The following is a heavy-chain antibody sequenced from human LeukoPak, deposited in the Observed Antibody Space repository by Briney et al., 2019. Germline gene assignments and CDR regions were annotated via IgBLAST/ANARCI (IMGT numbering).Heavy chain of an antibody. CDR1: GFTFSSYA. V-gene: IGHV3-23*01. Sequence: QSGGSLRLSCAASGFTFSSYAMSWVRQAPGKGLEWDSAISGSGGSTYYADSVKGRFTISRDNSKNTLYLQMNSLRAEDTAVYYCAKDRSTLGYSYGQDAFDIWGQGTMVTVSS. CDR2: ISGSGGST. D-gene: IGHD5-18*01. CDR3: AKDRSTLGYSYGQDAFDI. J-gene: IGHJ3*02.